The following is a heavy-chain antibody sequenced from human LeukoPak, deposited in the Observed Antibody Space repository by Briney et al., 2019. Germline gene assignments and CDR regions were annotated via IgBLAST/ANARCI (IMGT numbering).Heavy chain of an antibody. V-gene: IGHV1-8*01. J-gene: IGHJ4*02. CDR3: ARARHTRYYDSSGYYLFY. CDR2: MNPNSGNT. D-gene: IGHD3-22*01. CDR1: GYTFTSYD. Sequence: ASVKVSSKASGYTFTSYDINWVRQATGQGLEWMGWMNPNSGNTGYAQKFQGRVTMTRNTSISTAYMELSSLRSEDTAVYYCARARHTRYYDSSGYYLFYWGQGTLVTVSS.